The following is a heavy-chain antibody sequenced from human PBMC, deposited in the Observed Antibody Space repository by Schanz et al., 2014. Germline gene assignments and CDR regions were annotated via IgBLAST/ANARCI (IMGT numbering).Heavy chain of an antibody. CDR2: IWSDGSGK. D-gene: IGHD6-19*01. V-gene: IGHV3-33*03. Sequence: QAQLMESGGGVVQPGTSLILSCSVSGFSLNTYGIHWFRQPAGKGLEWVAVIWSDGSGKYYADSVKGRFTISRDNAKNSLYLQMNSLRAEDTALYYCAIIGVMVAVAGTRADYWGQGTLVTVSS. J-gene: IGHJ4*02. CDR1: GFSLNTYG. CDR3: AIIGVMVAVAGTRADY.